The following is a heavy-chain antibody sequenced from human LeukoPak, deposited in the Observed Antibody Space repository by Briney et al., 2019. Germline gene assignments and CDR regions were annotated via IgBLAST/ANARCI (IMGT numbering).Heavy chain of an antibody. D-gene: IGHD1-26*01. J-gene: IGHJ4*02. CDR2: INSDGTST. CDR3: ARDDPGIVGAPTGIDH. CDR1: GFTFSSYW. V-gene: IGHV3-74*01. Sequence: GGSLRLSCAASGFTFSSYWMHWARQDPGKGLVWLSHINSDGTSTTYADSVRGRSTISRDNAKSIVYLQMNSLRAEDTAVYYCARDDPGIVGAPTGIDHWGQGTLVTVSS.